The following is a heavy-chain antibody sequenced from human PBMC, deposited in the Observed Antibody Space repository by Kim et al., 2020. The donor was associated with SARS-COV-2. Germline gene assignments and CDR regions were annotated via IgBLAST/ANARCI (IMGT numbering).Heavy chain of an antibody. D-gene: IGHD5-18*01. CDR1: GASISSSTHY. CDR3: VRYRYGSMADD. CDR2: VYYSGDT. J-gene: IGHJ4*02. V-gene: IGHV4-39*01. Sequence: SETLSLTCSVSGASISSSTHYWGWIRQPPGKGLEWIGSVYYSGDTDYSPSLRSRLTMSVDTSKNQFSLRLSSVTGADTAMYYCVRYRYGSMADDWGQGTLVTVSS.